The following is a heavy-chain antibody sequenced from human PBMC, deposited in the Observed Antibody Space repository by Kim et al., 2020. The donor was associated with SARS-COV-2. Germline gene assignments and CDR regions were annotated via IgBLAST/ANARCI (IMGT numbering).Heavy chain of an antibody. Sequence: GGSLRLSCAASGFTFSSYGMHWVRQAPGKGLEWVAVISYDGSNKYYADSVKGRFTISRDNSKNTLYLQMNSLRAEDTAVYYCARDYPRRYFDYWGQGTLVTVSS. CDR3: ARDYPRRYFDY. CDR2: ISYDGSNK. J-gene: IGHJ4*02. D-gene: IGHD6-25*01. V-gene: IGHV3-33*05. CDR1: GFTFSSYG.